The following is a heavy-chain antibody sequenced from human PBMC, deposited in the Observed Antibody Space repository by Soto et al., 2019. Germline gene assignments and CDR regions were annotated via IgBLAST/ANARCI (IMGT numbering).Heavy chain of an antibody. CDR3: AKLNPYYDFWSGYITDGYYYYGMDV. CDR1: GFTFSSYA. V-gene: IGHV3-23*01. D-gene: IGHD3-3*01. J-gene: IGHJ6*02. Sequence: PVGSLRLSCAASGFTFSSYAMSWVRQAPGKGLEWVSAISGSGGSTYYADSVKGRFTISRDNSKNTLYLQMNSLRAEDTAVYYCAKLNPYYDFWSGYITDGYYYYGMDVWGQGTTVTVSS. CDR2: ISGSGGST.